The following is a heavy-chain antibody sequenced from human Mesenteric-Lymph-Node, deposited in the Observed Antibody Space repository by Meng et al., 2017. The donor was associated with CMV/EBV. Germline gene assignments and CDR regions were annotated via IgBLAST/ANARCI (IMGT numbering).Heavy chain of an antibody. CDR3: ARMNRAAQYDWFDP. CDR1: GFTVSSNY. CDR2: IYSGGST. D-gene: IGHD6-25*01. Sequence: ADSGFTVSSNYMAWVRQPPGKGLEWLSSIYSGGSTYYADSVKGRFTISRDNSKNTLFLQMDNLAAEDTAIYYCARMNRAAQYDWFDPWGPGTLVTVSS. J-gene: IGHJ5*02. V-gene: IGHV3-53*01.